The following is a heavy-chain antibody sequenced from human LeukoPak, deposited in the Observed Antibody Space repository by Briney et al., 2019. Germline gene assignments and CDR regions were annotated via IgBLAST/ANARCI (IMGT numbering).Heavy chain of an antibody. J-gene: IGHJ6*03. V-gene: IGHV4-61*02. Sequence: SETLSLTCTVSGGSISSGTYYWSWIRQPAGTGLEWLGRIYTSGSTNYNPSLKSRVTISVDTSKNQFSLRLRSVTAADTAVYYCARSRSKYDFWSGLSYYYYYMDVWGKGTTVTVSS. CDR2: IYTSGST. D-gene: IGHD3-3*01. CDR1: GGSISSGTYY. CDR3: ARSRSKYDFWSGLSYYYYYMDV.